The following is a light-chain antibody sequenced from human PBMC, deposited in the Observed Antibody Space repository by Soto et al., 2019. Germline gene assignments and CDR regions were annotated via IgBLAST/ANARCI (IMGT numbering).Light chain of an antibody. CDR3: QKRRSWPPVT. CDR1: QSVSSSY. Sequence: EIVLTQSPGTLSLSPGERATLSCRASQSVSSSYLAWYQQKPGQAPRLLIYGASNRATGIPDRFSGSGSGTDFTLTISRLEPEDFGVYYCQKRRSWPPVTFGGGTKVDIK. CDR2: GAS. J-gene: IGKJ4*01. V-gene: IGKV3D-20*02.